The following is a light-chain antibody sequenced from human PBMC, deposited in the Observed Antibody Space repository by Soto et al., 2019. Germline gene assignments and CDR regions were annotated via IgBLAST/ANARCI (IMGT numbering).Light chain of an antibody. V-gene: IGKV1-39*01. Sequence: DIQMTQSPSSLYASIGDRVTITCRACQSTANYLNWYQQRPGKAPKLRMYAASTLQSGVPSKFSGSGFGTDFTLTISSLQTEDFATCYGQQNYSPLQITFCQGTRLEIK. CDR2: AAS. J-gene: IGKJ5*01. CDR1: QSTANY. CDR3: QQNYSPLQIT.